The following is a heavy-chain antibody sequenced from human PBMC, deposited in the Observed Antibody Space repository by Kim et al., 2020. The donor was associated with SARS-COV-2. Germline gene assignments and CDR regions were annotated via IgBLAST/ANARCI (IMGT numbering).Heavy chain of an antibody. J-gene: IGHJ6*02. CDR3: AGSRYYYYGMDV. V-gene: IGHV1-45*02. Sequence: NYAQKFQDRVTITRDRSMSTAYMELSSLRSEDTAMYYCAGSRYYYYGMDVWGQGTTVTVSS.